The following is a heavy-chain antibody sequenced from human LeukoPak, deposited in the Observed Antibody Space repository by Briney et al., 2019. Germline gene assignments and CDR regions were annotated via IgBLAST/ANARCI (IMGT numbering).Heavy chain of an antibody. CDR3: GRDLNWGAFDI. CDR1: GFTFSNYA. Sequence: PGGSLRLSCAASGFTFSNYAMSWVRQAPGKGLEWVSVISSTGDDTHYADSVRGRFTISRDNSRSMVWLQMNSLTAEDTAMYYCGRDLNWGAFDIRGLGTLVTVSS. D-gene: IGHD7-27*01. J-gene: IGHJ3*02. V-gene: IGHV3-23*01. CDR2: ISSTGDDT.